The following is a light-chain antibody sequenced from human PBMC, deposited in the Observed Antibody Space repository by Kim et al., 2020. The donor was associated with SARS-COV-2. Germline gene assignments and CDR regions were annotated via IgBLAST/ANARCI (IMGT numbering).Light chain of an antibody. Sequence: IQLTQSPSSLSASGGDRVTITCRTSQGISGYLAWFQQQPGKAPKLLIYAASTLQGGVPSRFSGSGSGTEFTLTISSLQPEDFATYYCQQLNSYPPTFGQGTKLEI. CDR3: QQLNSYPPT. CDR2: AAS. J-gene: IGKJ2*01. V-gene: IGKV1-9*01. CDR1: QGISGY.